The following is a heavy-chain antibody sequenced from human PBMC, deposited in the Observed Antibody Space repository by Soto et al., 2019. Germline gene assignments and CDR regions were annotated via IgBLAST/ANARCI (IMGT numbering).Heavy chain of an antibody. CDR3: AKDCSPREESDYYGSWSYWTMGY. D-gene: IGHD3-10*01. J-gene: IGHJ4*02. CDR1: GFTFDDYA. CDR2: ISWNSGSI. Sequence: EVQLVESGGGLVQPGRSLRLSCAASGFTFDDYAMHWVRQAPGKGMEWVSGISWNSGSIGYADSVKGRFIISRDNAKNSLYLQMNSLRAEDTALYYCAKDCSPREESDYYGSWSYWTMGYWGQGTLVTVSS. V-gene: IGHV3-9*01.